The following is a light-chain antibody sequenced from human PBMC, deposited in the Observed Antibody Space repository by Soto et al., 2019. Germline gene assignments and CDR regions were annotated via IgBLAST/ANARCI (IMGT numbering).Light chain of an antibody. CDR3: QQYDVYFWT. J-gene: IGKJ1*01. V-gene: IGKV1-5*03. CDR1: QSISSW. Sequence: DIQITQSSSTLCPSLGDRVPMTCRASQSISSWLAWFQQKPGKAPNLLISKASILQSGVPSRFSGSGSGTEFTLTISSLQPDDFATYYCQQYDVYFWTFGQGTKVDIK. CDR2: KAS.